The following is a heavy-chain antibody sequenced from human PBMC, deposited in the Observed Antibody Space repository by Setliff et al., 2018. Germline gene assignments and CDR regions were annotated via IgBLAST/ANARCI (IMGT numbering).Heavy chain of an antibody. CDR2: IDSSSTWI. CDR3: ARCNSSGEGRGAFDI. D-gene: IGHD6-19*01. Sequence: PGGSLRLSCAASGFTFSSYTMNWVRQAPGQGLEWVSSIDSSSTWIYYADSVKGRFTISRDNAKNSLYLQMNSLRAEDTATYYCARCNSSGEGRGAFDIWGQGTMVTVSS. CDR1: GFTFSSYT. J-gene: IGHJ3*02. V-gene: IGHV3-21*01.